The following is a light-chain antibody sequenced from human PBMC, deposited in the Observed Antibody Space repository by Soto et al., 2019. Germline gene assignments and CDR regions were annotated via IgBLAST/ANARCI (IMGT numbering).Light chain of an antibody. CDR1: SGDIGTYNR. V-gene: IGLV2-18*02. J-gene: IGLJ2*01. CDR2: EVS. Sequence: QSALTQPPSVSGSPGQSVTISCTGTSGDIGTYNRVSWYQQTPGTAPKVMIYEVSNRPPGVPDRFSGSQSGNTASLTISGLQAEDEADYYCSSYTTSTLVFGGGTKLTVL. CDR3: SSYTTSTLV.